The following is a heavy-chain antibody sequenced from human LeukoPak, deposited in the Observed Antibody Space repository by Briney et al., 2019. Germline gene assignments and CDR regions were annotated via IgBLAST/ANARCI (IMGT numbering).Heavy chain of an antibody. J-gene: IGHJ4*02. CDR3: ARDRGYSYGYSLDY. CDR2: INPNSGGT. D-gene: IGHD5-18*01. V-gene: IGHV1-2*02. Sequence: ASVKVSCKASGYTFTGYYMHWVRQAPAQGLEWMGWINPNSGGTNYAQKFQGRVTMTRDTSISTAYMELSRLRSDDTAVYYCARDRGYSYGYSLDYWGQGTLVTVSS. CDR1: GYTFTGYY.